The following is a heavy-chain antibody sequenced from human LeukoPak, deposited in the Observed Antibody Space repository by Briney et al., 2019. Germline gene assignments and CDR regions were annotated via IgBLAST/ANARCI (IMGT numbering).Heavy chain of an antibody. D-gene: IGHD6-6*01. CDR3: ARDVGARLPGI. CDR1: GGSFSGYY. V-gene: IGHV4-34*01. J-gene: IGHJ4*02. CDR2: INHSGST. Sequence: SSETLSLTCAVYGGSFSGYYWSWIRQPPGKGLEWIGEINHSGSTNYNPSLKSRVTISVDTSKNQFSLKLSSVTAADTAVYYCARDVGARLPGIWGQGTLLTVSS.